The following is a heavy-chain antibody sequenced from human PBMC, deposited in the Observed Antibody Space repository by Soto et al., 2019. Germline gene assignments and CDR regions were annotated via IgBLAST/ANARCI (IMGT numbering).Heavy chain of an antibody. D-gene: IGHD2-15*01. CDR3: ARHPRLYCSGGSCYRRWFDP. CDR1: EYSITSYW. J-gene: IGHJ5*02. V-gene: IGHV5-10-1*01. Sequence: GESKKISSKGCEYSITSYWLSGVREMPGKGLEWIGRIDPSDSSTNYSTSFQGHVITSADKSISTAYLQWSSLKVSDTAMYYCARHPRLYCSGGSCYRRWFDPWGQGTLVTVSS. CDR2: IDPSDSST.